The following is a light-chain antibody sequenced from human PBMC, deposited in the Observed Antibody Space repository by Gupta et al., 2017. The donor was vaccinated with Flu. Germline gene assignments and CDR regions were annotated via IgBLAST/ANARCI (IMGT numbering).Light chain of an antibody. CDR3: QQYNAWPPAYT. CDR2: GAS. CDR1: QSVTSN. V-gene: IGKV3-15*01. Sequence: DIDMTQSPATLSVSPGERATLSCRASQSVTSNLAWYQQKPGQAPRLLIYGASSRATGIPARFSCTGSGSELTFTIRSLQSEDFAVYYCQQYNAWPPAYTFGQGTKLEIK. J-gene: IGKJ2*01.